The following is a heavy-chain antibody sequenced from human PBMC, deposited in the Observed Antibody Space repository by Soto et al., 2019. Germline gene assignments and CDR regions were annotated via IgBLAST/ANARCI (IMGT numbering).Heavy chain of an antibody. CDR3: ARGDYDFWSGYSVGEVDV. V-gene: IGHV3-30-3*01. J-gene: IGHJ6*02. Sequence: GSLRLSCAASGFTFSSYAMHRVRQAPGKGLEWVAVISYDGSNKYYADSVKGRFTISRDNSKNTLYLQMNSLRAEDTAVYYCARGDYDFWSGYSVGEVDVWGQGTTVTVS. D-gene: IGHD3-3*01. CDR1: GFTFSSYA. CDR2: ISYDGSNK.